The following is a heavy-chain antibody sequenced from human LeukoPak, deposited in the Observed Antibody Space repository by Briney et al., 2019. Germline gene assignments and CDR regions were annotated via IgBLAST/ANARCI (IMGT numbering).Heavy chain of an antibody. J-gene: IGHJ4*02. CDR3: TGGTTITTLDY. CDR2: IRNKAGNYAT. V-gene: IGHV3-73*01. Sequence: GGSLKLSCAASGFTFSGSAMHWVRQASGKGLEWVGRIRNKAGNYATEYTASVKGRFTISRDDSRNTAYLQMNSLKTEDTAVYYCTGGTTITTLDYWGQGVLVTVSS. D-gene: IGHD4-11*01. CDR1: GFTFSGSA.